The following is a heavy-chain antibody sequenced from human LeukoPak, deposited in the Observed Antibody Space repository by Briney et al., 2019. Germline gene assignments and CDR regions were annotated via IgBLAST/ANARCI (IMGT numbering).Heavy chain of an antibody. Sequence: SETLSLTCTVSGGSISNVNYYWGWIRQPPGKGLEWIGSIYYSGTTYYNASLKSRVTISVDTSKNQFSLKLSSVTAADTAVYYCARGEPSYYDFWSGGTAYYYYMDVWGKGTTVTVSS. CDR3: ARGEPSYYDFWSGGTAYYYYMDV. J-gene: IGHJ6*03. CDR1: GGSISNVNYY. V-gene: IGHV4-39*01. CDR2: IYYSGTT. D-gene: IGHD3-3*01.